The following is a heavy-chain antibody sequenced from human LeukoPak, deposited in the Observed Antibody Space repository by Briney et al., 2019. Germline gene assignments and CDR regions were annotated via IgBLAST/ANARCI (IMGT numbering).Heavy chain of an antibody. CDR3: ARDLNYYDGSTYYDAFDI. CDR2: IYYTGTS. V-gene: IGHV4-59*11. CDR1: GGSISTHF. D-gene: IGHD3-22*01. J-gene: IGHJ3*02. Sequence: SETLSLTCTVSGGSISTHFWTWIRQPPGRGLEFIGNIYYTGTSNYNPSLKSRVTMSIDTAKNQFSLNLSSVTAADTAVYYCARDLNYYDGSTYYDAFDIWGQGTLVTVSS.